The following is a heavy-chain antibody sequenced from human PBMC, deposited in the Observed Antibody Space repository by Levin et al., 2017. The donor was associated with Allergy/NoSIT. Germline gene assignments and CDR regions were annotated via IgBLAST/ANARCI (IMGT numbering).Heavy chain of an antibody. Sequence: ASVKVSCKASEDTFSKYRINWVRQAPGQGLEWMGRIIPNLATANYAQKFQGRVTITADKSTNTAYMELSSLKSDDTAVYYCAKGPRGPFYYFDSWGQGTLVTVSS. CDR1: EDTFSKYR. CDR3: AKGPRGPFYYFDS. V-gene: IGHV1-69*08. J-gene: IGHJ4*02. CDR2: IIPNLATA.